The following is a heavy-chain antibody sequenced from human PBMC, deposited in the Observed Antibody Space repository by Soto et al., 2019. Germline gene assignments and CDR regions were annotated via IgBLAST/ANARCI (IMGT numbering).Heavy chain of an antibody. J-gene: IGHJ6*02. D-gene: IGHD3-22*01. CDR3: ARGWLLGPYYYYGMDV. V-gene: IGHV3-23*01. CDR1: GFTFSSYA. CDR2: ISGSGGST. Sequence: PGGSLRLSCAASGFTFSSYAMSWVRQAPGKGLEWVSAISGSGGSTYYADSVKGRFTISRDNSKNTLYLQMNSLRAEDTAVYYCARGWLLGPYYYYGMDVWGQGTTVTVSS.